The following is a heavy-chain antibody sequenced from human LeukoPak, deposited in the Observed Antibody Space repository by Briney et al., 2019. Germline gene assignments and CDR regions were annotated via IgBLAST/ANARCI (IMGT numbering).Heavy chain of an antibody. V-gene: IGHV4-59*01. CDR3: ARATNVDYFYYYGMDV. CDR1: GGSIRTYY. CDR2: IYDSGIT. Sequence: SSETLSLTCTVSGGSIRTYYWSWIRQPPGGGLGWIGYIYDSGITNYNPSLKSRVTISVDTSKNQFSLNLSSVTAADTAMYYCARATNVDYFYYYGMDVWGQGTTVTVSS. D-gene: IGHD2/OR15-2a*01. J-gene: IGHJ6*02.